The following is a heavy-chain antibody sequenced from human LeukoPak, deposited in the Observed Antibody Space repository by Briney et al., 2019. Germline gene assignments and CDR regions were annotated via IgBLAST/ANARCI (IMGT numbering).Heavy chain of an antibody. Sequence: GGSLRLSCVASGFTVSSNYMSWVRQAPGKGLEWVSAILSGGSTFYADSVTGRFTISRDNSKNTVYLEMNSLRAEDTAVYYCARDLKTSGWYGDFDYWGQGTLVAVPS. CDR2: ILSGGST. J-gene: IGHJ4*02. CDR1: GFTVSSNY. V-gene: IGHV3-53*01. D-gene: IGHD6-19*01. CDR3: ARDLKTSGWYGDFDY.